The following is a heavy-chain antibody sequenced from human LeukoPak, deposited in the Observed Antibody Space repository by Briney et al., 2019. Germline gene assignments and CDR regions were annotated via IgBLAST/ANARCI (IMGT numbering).Heavy chain of an antibody. Sequence: GGSLRLSCAASGFTFSSYGMHWVRQAPGKGLEWVAVIWYGGSNKYYADSVKGRFTISRDNSKNTLYLQMNSLRAEDTALYYCGKAAKTYYYGSGSLTPYSGILNWGQGTLVTVSS. V-gene: IGHV3-30*02. CDR3: GKAAKTYYYGSGSLTPYSGILN. CDR2: IWYGGSNK. J-gene: IGHJ4*02. D-gene: IGHD3-10*01. CDR1: GFTFSSYG.